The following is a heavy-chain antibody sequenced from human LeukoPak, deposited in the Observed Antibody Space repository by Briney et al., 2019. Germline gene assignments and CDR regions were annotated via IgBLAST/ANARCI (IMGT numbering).Heavy chain of an antibody. CDR1: GGTFSSYA. D-gene: IGHD5-18*01. V-gene: IGHV1-69*05. CDR2: IIPIFGTA. Sequence: SVKVSCKASGGTFSSYAISWVRQAPGQGLEWMGGIIPIFGTANYAQKFQGRVTITTDESTSTAYMELSSLRSEDTAVYYCASPEDTATGREHFDYWGQGTLVTVSS. CDR3: ASPEDTATGREHFDY. J-gene: IGHJ4*02.